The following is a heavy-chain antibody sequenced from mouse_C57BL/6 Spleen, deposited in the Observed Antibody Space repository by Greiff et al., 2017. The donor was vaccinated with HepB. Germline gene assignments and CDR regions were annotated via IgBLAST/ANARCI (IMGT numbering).Heavy chain of an antibody. Sequence: EVKLVESGGGLVQPGGSLKLSCAASGFTFSDYGMAWVRQAPRKGPEWVAFISNLAYSIYYADTVTGRFTISRENAKNTLYLEMSSLRSEDTAMYYCARQGELGLDYWGQGTTLTVSS. D-gene: IGHD4-1*01. CDR1: GFTFSDYG. CDR3: ARQGELGLDY. V-gene: IGHV5-15*01. J-gene: IGHJ2*01. CDR2: ISNLAYSI.